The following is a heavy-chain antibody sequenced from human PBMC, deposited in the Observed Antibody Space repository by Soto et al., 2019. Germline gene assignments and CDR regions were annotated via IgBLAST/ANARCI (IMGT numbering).Heavy chain of an antibody. Sequence: TLSLTCTVSGGSVTSDEDYWTWIRQSPGKGLEWIGYISNSGSTGYNPSLKTRLSMSVDRSKNQFTLRLTSVTAADTDVYFCATESGSTYGYFDHWGQGTQVTVSS. CDR1: GGSVTSDEDY. CDR3: ATESGSTYGYFDH. CDR2: ISNSGST. D-gene: IGHD5-18*01. V-gene: IGHV4-30-4*01. J-gene: IGHJ4*02.